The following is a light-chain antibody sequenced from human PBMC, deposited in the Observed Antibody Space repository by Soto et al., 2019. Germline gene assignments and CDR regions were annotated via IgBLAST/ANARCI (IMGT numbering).Light chain of an antibody. Sequence: EIVMTQSPATLSLSPGERATLSCRASQGVDRYLAWNQQKPGQAPRLLIYGASTMATDIPARFSGSGSGTEFTLTITNVQSEDFAVYYCQQCRYWAHFTFGQGTRLEIK. J-gene: IGKJ5*01. V-gene: IGKV3-15*01. CDR3: QQCRYWAHFT. CDR1: QGVDRY. CDR2: GAS.